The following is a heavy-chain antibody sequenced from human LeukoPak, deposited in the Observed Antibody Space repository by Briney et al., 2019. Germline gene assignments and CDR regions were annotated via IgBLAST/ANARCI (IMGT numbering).Heavy chain of an antibody. CDR3: AKEYTGSFSPFPSYFDY. CDR1: GFTFSSFA. Sequence: PGGSLRLSCAASGFTFSSFAMSWVRQAPGKGLEWVSSISHSGDTTYYADSLKGRVTISRDNSQSRLFLEMNSLRAEDTAVYYCAKEYTGSFSPFPSYFDYWGQGTLVTVSS. V-gene: IGHV3-23*01. J-gene: IGHJ4*02. D-gene: IGHD1-26*01. CDR2: ISHSGDTT.